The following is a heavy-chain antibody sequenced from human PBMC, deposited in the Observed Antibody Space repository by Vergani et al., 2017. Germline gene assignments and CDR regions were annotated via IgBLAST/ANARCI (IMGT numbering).Heavy chain of an antibody. V-gene: IGHV4-39*01. CDR1: GGSISSTSYY. D-gene: IGHD1-26*01. CDR2: IYYSGST. J-gene: IGHJ6*03. Sequence: QLQLQESGPGLVKPSETLSLTCTVSGGSISSTSYYWGWIRQPPGRGLEWIGSIYYSGSTSYNPSLKSRVTISVDTSKNQFSLKLSSVTAADTAVYYCARLSSSVGYYAYYMDVWGKGTTVTVSS. CDR3: ARLSSSVGYYAYYMDV.